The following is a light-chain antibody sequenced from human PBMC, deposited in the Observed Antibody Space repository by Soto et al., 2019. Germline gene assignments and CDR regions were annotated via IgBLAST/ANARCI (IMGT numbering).Light chain of an antibody. V-gene: IGKV3-11*01. J-gene: IGKJ4*01. Sequence: EIVLTQSPATLSFSPGERATLSCRASQSVDKYLVWYQQKPGQAPRLLIYDASSRATGIPARFSGSGSGTDFSLTITSLEPEDFAVYHCQQRTNWPLTFGGGTKLEIK. CDR1: QSVDKY. CDR2: DAS. CDR3: QQRTNWPLT.